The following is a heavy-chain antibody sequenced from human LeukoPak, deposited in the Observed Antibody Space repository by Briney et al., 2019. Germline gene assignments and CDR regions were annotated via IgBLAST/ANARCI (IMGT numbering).Heavy chain of an antibody. Sequence: GASVKVSWKASGYTFSSYYMHWVRQAPGQGLEWMGIINPSGGSTSYAQKFQGRVTMTRDTSTSTVYMELSSLRSEDTAVYYCARDLISPGDAFDIWGQGTMVTVSS. D-gene: IGHD3-16*01. CDR1: GYTFSSYY. CDR2: INPSGGST. V-gene: IGHV1-46*01. J-gene: IGHJ3*02. CDR3: ARDLISPGDAFDI.